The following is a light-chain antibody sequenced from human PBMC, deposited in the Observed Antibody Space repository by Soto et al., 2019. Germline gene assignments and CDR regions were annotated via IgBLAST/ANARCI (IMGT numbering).Light chain of an antibody. Sequence: EIVLTQSPGTLSLSPGERATLSCRASQSVSSSYLAWFQQKPGQAPRLLIYGASSRATGIPDRFSGSGSGTDFTLTIRRLEPEDFAVFYCQQYASSPHTFGQGTKLEIK. CDR3: QQYASSPHT. CDR1: QSVSSSY. J-gene: IGKJ2*01. CDR2: GAS. V-gene: IGKV3-20*01.